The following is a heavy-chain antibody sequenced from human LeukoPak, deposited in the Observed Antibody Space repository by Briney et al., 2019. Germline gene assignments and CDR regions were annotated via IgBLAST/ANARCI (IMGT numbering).Heavy chain of an antibody. J-gene: IGHJ3*02. D-gene: IGHD2/OR15-2a*01. CDR1: GFTFDSYD. V-gene: IGHV3-23*01. CDR2: IGGSGRST. Sequence: GGSLRLSCAASGFTFDSYDMAWVHQAAGKGLEWVYGIGGSGRSTYYADSVKGRFTISRDNSKNALYLQMNSLSAEDTVLYYGGGKSGNTFNNHFDMWGQGTLVIVSS. CDR3: GGKSGNTFNNHFDM.